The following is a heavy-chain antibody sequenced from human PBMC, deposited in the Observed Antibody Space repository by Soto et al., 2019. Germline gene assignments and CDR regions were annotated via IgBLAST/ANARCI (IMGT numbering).Heavy chain of an antibody. V-gene: IGHV3-30-3*01. J-gene: IGHJ6*02. CDR2: ISYDGSNK. Sequence: GGSLRLSCAASGFTFSSYAMHWVRQAPGKGLEWVAVISYDGSNKYYADSVKGRFTISRDNSKNTLYLQMNSLRAEDTAVYYCARDLAATVNGLLWFGELKNYYYGMDVWGQGTTVTVSS. CDR3: ARDLAATVNGLLWFGELKNYYYGMDV. CDR1: GFTFSSYA. D-gene: IGHD3-10*01.